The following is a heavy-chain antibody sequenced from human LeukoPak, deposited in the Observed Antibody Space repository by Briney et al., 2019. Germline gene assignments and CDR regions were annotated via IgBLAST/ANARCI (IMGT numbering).Heavy chain of an antibody. CDR1: GGSISSSSYY. J-gene: IGHJ6*03. CDR3: ARRTGDYGGFGYYYMDV. Sequence: SETLSLTCTVSGGSISSSSYYWGWIRQPPGKGLEWIGSIYYSGSTYYNPSLKSRVTISVDTSKNQFSLKLSSVTAADTAVYYCARRTGDYGGFGYYYMDVWGKGTTVTISS. D-gene: IGHD4-17*01. V-gene: IGHV4-39*01. CDR2: IYYSGST.